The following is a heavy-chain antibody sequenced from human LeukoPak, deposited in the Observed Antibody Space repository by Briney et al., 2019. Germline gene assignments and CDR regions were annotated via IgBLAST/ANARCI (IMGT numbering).Heavy chain of an antibody. Sequence: GGSLRLSCAASGFTFSDYYMSWIRQAPGKGLEWVSYISSSGTTIYYADSVKGRFTISRDNAKNSLYPQMNSLRAEDTAVYYCVRGGATGYVVHWGQGTLVTVSS. D-gene: IGHD5-12*01. CDR2: ISSSGTTI. CDR1: GFTFSDYY. CDR3: VRGGATGYVVH. V-gene: IGHV3-11*01. J-gene: IGHJ4*02.